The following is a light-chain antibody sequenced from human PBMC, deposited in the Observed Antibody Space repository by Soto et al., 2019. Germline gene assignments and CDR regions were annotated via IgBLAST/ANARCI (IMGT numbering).Light chain of an antibody. CDR2: GAS. J-gene: IGKJ4*01. Sequence: EIVMTQSPATLSVSPGERATLSCRASQSVSSNFAWYQQKSGQAPRLLIYGASARATGIPVRFSSSGSGAAFTLTIISLQAEAFAVYYCQQYNNWPPVTFGGGTKVEIK. CDR3: QQYNNWPPVT. CDR1: QSVSSN. V-gene: IGKV3-15*01.